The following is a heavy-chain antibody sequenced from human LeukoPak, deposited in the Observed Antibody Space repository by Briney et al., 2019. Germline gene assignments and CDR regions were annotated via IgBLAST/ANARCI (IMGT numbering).Heavy chain of an antibody. CDR2: ISSSGSTI. CDR1: GFTFSSYE. J-gene: IGHJ4*02. CDR3: ARGWYGDYVSLFDY. D-gene: IGHD4-17*01. Sequence: GGSLRLSCAASGFTFSSYEMNWVRQAPGKGLEWVSYISSSGSTIYYADSVKGRFTISRDNAKNSLYLQMNSLRDEDTAVYYCARGWYGDYVSLFDYWGQGTLVTVSS. V-gene: IGHV3-48*03.